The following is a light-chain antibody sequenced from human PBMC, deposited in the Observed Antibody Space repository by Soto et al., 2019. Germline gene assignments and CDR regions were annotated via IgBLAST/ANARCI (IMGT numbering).Light chain of an antibody. CDR3: SSYTSSSTVV. Sequence: QAVVTQPASVSGSPGQSITISCAGTSSDVGGYNYVSWYQQYPGKAPKLMIYEVRNRPSGVSNRFSGSKSGNTASLTISGLQAEDEADYYCSSYTSSSTVVFGGGTQLTVL. CDR1: SSDVGGYNY. J-gene: IGLJ2*01. CDR2: EVR. V-gene: IGLV2-14*01.